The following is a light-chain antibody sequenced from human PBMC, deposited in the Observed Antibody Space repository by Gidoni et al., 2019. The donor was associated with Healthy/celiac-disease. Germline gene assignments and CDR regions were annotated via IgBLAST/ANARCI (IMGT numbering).Light chain of an antibody. CDR1: SLRSND. CDR3: TSRDSSGNLLV. J-gene: IGLJ2*01. V-gene: IGLV3-19*01. Sequence: AELTQDPAVSVALGQTVRITCQGDSLRSNDASWYQQKPGQAPVLVLYGKNNRPSGIPARFSCSCSGSPASLPLTAAPAEDEADYYCTSRDSSGNLLVFGGGTQLTVL. CDR2: GKN.